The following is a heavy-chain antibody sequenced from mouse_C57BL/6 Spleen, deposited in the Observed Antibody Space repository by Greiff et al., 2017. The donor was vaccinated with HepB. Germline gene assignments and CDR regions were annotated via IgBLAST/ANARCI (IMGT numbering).Heavy chain of an antibody. Sequence: EVQRVESGAELVKPGASVKLSCTASGFNIKDYYMHWVKQRTEQGLEWIGRIDPEDGDTKYAPKFQGKATITADTSANTAYLQLSSLTSEDTAVYYCASSLYYGDAMDYWGQGTSVTVSS. D-gene: IGHD1-2*01. CDR3: ASSLYYGDAMDY. V-gene: IGHV14-2*01. J-gene: IGHJ4*01. CDR2: IDPEDGDT. CDR1: GFNIKDYY.